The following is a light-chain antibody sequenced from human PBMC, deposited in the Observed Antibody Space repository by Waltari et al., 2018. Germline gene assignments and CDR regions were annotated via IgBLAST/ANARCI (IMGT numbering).Light chain of an antibody. CDR2: DVS. J-gene: IGLJ2*01. V-gene: IGLV2-14*01. Sequence: QSALPQPASASGSPVPSITISCTGTSSDVGCYNYVSWYPQPPGKAPKLIIYDVSKRPAGVSNRFSGSKSGNTASLTISGLQAEDEADYYCSSYTSSSTLVVFGGGTKLTVL. CDR1: SSDVGCYNY. CDR3: SSYTSSSTLVV.